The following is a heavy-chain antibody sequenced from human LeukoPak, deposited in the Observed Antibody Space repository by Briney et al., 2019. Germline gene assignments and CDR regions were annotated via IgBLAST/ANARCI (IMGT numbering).Heavy chain of an antibody. J-gene: IGHJ6*03. Sequence: SETRSLTCAVYGGSFGGDYWSWIRQPPRKGLEWIGEINHSGSTNYTSSLKRRVSILVDTSKNQFSLKLSSVTAADTAVYYCARGMATRKRQYSYYYMDVWGKGNPAHRLL. V-gene: IGHV4-34*01. CDR1: GGSFGGDY. D-gene: IGHD5-12*01. CDR3: ARGMATRKRQYSYYYMDV. CDR2: INHSGST.